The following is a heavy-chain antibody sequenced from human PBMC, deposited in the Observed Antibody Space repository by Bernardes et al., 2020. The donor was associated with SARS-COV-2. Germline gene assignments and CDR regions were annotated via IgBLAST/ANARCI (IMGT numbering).Heavy chain of an antibody. Sequence: ASVKVSCKASGYTFTSYYMHWVRQAPGQGLEWMGIISPSGGSTSYAQKFQGRVTMTRDTSTSTVYMELSSLRSEDTAVYYCARDLTVTTGSDYYYGMDVWGQGTTVTVSS. CDR1: GYTFTSYY. V-gene: IGHV1-46*01. CDR2: ISPSGGST. J-gene: IGHJ6*02. D-gene: IGHD4-17*01. CDR3: ARDLTVTTGSDYYYGMDV.